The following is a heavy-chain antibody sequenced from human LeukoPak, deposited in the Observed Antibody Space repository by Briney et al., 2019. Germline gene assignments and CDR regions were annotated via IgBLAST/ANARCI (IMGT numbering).Heavy chain of an antibody. CDR2: IYHSGST. Sequence: PSETLSLTCTVSGGSISSGGYYWSWIRQPPGKGLEWIGYIYHSGSTYYNPSLKSRVTISVDRSKNQFSLKLSSVTAADTAVYYCARASLPPAYYMDVWGKGTTVTVSS. CDR1: GGSISSGGYY. J-gene: IGHJ6*03. V-gene: IGHV4-30-2*01. CDR3: ARASLPPAYYMDV.